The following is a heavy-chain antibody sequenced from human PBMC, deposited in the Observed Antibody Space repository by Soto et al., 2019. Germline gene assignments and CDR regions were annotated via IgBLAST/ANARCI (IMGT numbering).Heavy chain of an antibody. D-gene: IGHD2-15*01. V-gene: IGHV4-34*01. CDR1: GGSFSGYY. CDR3: ARGQDLGYCSGGSCYYFDY. Sequence: QVQLQQWGAGLLKPSETLSLTCAVYGGSFSGYYWSWIRQPPGKGLEWIGEINHSGSTNYNPSLKSRVTVSVDTAKNQFSLKLSSVIAADTAVYYCARGQDLGYCSGGSCYYFDYWGQGTLVTVSS. J-gene: IGHJ4*02. CDR2: INHSGST.